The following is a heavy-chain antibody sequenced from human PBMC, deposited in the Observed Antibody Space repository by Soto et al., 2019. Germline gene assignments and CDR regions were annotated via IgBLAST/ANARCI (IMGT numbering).Heavy chain of an antibody. CDR3: ARGRASGSYYLLDY. V-gene: IGHV1-18*04. CDR1: GYTFSNYG. Sequence: SVKVSCKATGYTFSNYGISWVRQAPGQGLEWLGWISGNNGATNYAQKVQGRVTMTRDTAIRTAYMEVSRLRSDDTAVYYCARGRASGSYYLLDYWGQGTLVTVSS. J-gene: IGHJ4*02. CDR2: ISGNNGAT. D-gene: IGHD3-10*01.